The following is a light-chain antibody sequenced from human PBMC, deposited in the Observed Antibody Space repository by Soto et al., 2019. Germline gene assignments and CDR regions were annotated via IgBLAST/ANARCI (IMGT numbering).Light chain of an antibody. CDR2: GAS. Sequence: EIVMTQSPATLSVSPGERATLSCRASQSVNSYLAWYQQKPGQAPRLLIYGASTRATGVPARFSGSGSGTEFTLTISSLQPDDFATYYCQHYNSYSEAFGQGTKVDIK. J-gene: IGKJ1*01. CDR3: QHYNSYSEA. V-gene: IGKV3-15*01. CDR1: QSVNSY.